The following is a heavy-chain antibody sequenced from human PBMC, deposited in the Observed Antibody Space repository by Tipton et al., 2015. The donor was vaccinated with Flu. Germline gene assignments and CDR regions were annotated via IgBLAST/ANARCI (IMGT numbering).Heavy chain of an antibody. J-gene: IGHJ4*02. CDR3: ARDRWEYSRGFDS. D-gene: IGHD6-13*01. Sequence: TLSLTCSVSGYSIRSAYYWGWVRRPPGKGLEWIGTIYHSGTTYYNPSLKSRLTISVDTSKNQFSLKLTSVTAADTAVYYCARDRWEYSRGFDSWGQGTLVTVSS. CDR2: IYHSGTT. CDR1: GYSIRSAYY. V-gene: IGHV4-38-2*02.